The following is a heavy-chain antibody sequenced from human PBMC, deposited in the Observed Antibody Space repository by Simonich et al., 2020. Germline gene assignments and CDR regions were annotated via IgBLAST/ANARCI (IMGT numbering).Heavy chain of an antibody. V-gene: IGHV1-2*02. D-gene: IGHD6-6*01. J-gene: IGHJ3*02. CDR2: INPKSGGT. CDR3: ARARLYSSSHAFDI. CDR1: GYTFTGYY. Sequence: QVQLVQSGAEVKKPGASVKVSCKASGYTFTGYYMHWVRQAPGQGLEGMGWINPKSGGTNYAQKFQGRVTMTRDTSISTAYMELSRLRSDDTAVYYCARARLYSSSHAFDIWGQGTMVTVSS.